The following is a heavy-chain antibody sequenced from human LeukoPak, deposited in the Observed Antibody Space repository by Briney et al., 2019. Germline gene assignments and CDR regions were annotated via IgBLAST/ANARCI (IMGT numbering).Heavy chain of an antibody. J-gene: IGHJ4*02. CDR3: ARGLQYCSSTSCYHFDY. D-gene: IGHD2-2*01. V-gene: IGHV1-8*03. CDR1: GYTFTSYD. CDR2: MNPNSGNT. Sequence: ASVKVSCKASGYTFTSYDINWVRQATGQGLEWMGWMNPNSGNTGYAQKFQGRVTITRNTSISTAYMELSSLRSEDTAVYYCARGLQYCSSTSCYHFDYWGQGTLVTVSS.